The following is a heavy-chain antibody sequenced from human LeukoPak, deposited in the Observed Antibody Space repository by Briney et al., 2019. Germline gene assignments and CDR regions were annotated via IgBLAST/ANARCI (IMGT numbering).Heavy chain of an antibody. V-gene: IGHV1-2*06. Sequence: ASVKVSCKASGYTFTGYYMHWVRQAPGQRLEWMGRINPNSGGSNYAQKFQGRVTMTRDTSISTAYMELSRLRSDDTAVYYCARAHDYGDYACMDVWGKGTTVTVSS. J-gene: IGHJ6*03. CDR1: GYTFTGYY. CDR3: ARAHDYGDYACMDV. D-gene: IGHD4-17*01. CDR2: INPNSGGS.